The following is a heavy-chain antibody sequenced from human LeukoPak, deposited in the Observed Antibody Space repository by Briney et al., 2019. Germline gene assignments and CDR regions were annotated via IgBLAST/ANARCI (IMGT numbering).Heavy chain of an antibody. Sequence: ASVKVSCKASGYTFTSYGISWVRQAPGQGLEWMGWISAYNGNKNYAQKLQGRVTMTTDTSTSTAYMELRSLRSDDTAVYYCARSRVSAVAGTVFDYWGQGTLVTVSS. CDR1: GYTFTSYG. CDR3: ARSRVSAVAGTVFDY. CDR2: ISAYNGNK. J-gene: IGHJ4*02. V-gene: IGHV1-18*01. D-gene: IGHD6-19*01.